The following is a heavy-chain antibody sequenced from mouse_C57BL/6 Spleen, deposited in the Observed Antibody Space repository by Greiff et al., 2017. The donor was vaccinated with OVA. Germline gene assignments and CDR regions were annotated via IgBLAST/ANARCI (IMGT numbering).Heavy chain of an antibody. CDR2: IYPGDGDT. CDR1: GYAFSSSW. Sequence: QVQLQQSGPELVKPGASVKISCKASGYAFSSSWMNWVKQRPGKGLEWIGRIYPGDGDTNYNGKFKGKATLTADKSSSTAYMQLSSLTSEDSAVYFCARAYNSNNGYFDVWGTGTTVTVSS. V-gene: IGHV1-82*01. D-gene: IGHD2-5*01. CDR3: ARAYNSNNGYFDV. J-gene: IGHJ1*03.